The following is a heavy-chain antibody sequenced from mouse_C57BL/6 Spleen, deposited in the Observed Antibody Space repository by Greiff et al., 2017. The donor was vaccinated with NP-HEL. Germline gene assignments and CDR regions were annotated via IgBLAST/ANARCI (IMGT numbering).Heavy chain of an antibody. CDR2: IHPNSGST. CDR1: GYTFTSYW. J-gene: IGHJ4*01. D-gene: IGHD2-4*01. Sequence: VKLQQPGAELVKPGASVKLSCKASGYTFTSYWMHWVKQRPGQGLEWIGMIHPNSGSTNYNEKFKSKATLTVDKSSSTAYMQLSSLTSEDSAVYYCAREGGLRYAMDYWGQGTSVTVSS. V-gene: IGHV1-64*01. CDR3: AREGGLRYAMDY.